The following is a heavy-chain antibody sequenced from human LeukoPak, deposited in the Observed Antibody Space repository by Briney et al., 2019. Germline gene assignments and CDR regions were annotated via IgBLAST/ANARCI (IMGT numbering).Heavy chain of an antibody. Sequence: VASVKVSCKASGGTFSSYAISWVRQAPGQGLEWMGRIISIFGTANYAQKFQGRVTITTDESTSTAYMELSSLRSEDTAVYYCASYKCSGDSCYLDYWGQGTLVTVSS. CDR1: GGTFSSYA. CDR3: ASYKCSGDSCYLDY. J-gene: IGHJ4*02. D-gene: IGHD2-15*01. V-gene: IGHV1-69*05. CDR2: IISIFGTA.